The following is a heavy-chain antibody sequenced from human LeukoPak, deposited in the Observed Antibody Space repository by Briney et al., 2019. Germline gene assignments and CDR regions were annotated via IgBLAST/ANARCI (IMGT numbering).Heavy chain of an antibody. J-gene: IGHJ4*02. CDR2: ISPNSGGT. Sequence: ASVKISCKASGYTSTDYYVHWVRQAPGQGLEWMGRISPNSGGTNYAQKFRGRLTVTRDTSISTAYMELSSLRSDDTAVYYCAKNRAGDYADYWGQGTLVTVSS. V-gene: IGHV1-2*06. D-gene: IGHD4-17*01. CDR1: GYTSTDYY. CDR3: AKNRAGDYADY.